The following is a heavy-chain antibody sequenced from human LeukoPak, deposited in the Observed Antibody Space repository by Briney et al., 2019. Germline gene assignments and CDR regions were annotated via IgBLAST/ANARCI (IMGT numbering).Heavy chain of an antibody. CDR3: AKDHRRGWYFWNS. D-gene: IGHD6-19*01. CDR2: IRSGGDT. V-gene: IGHV3-23*01. J-gene: IGHJ4*02. CDR1: GFTFSNSG. Sequence: PGGSLRLSCAASGFTFSNSGMSWVRQAPGKGLEWVSTIRSGGDTYYADSVKGRFTISRDISKNTLYLQMNSLRADDTALYFCAKDHRRGWYFWNSWGRGALVTVSS.